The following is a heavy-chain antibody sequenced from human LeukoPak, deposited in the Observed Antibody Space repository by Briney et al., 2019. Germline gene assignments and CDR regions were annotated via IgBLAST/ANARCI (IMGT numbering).Heavy chain of an antibody. V-gene: IGHV1-2*02. CDR1: GYTFTGYY. CDR2: INPNSGGT. D-gene: IGHD1-26*01. CDR3: ARDSGSYYFEAGYYFDY. Sequence: PMASVKVSCKASGYTFTGYYMHWVRQAPGQGLEWMGWINPNSGGTNYAQKFQGRVTMTRDTSISTAYMGLSRLRSDDTAVYYCARDSGSYYFEAGYYFDYWGQGTLVTVSS. J-gene: IGHJ4*02.